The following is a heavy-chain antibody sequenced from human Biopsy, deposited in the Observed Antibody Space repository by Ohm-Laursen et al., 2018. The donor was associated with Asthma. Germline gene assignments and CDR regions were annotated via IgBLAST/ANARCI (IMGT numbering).Heavy chain of an antibody. J-gene: IGHJ4*02. D-gene: IGHD3-22*01. CDR1: GFAVSRDH. V-gene: IGHV3-53*01. CDR2: IYSGGTS. Sequence: SLRLSCAASGFAVSRDHMFWVRQAPGKGLEWVSVIYSGGTSHTADSVRGRFTISRDYSKNTLYLQMHSLRAKDTAVYYCARGDSSNWSHYYFDYWGRGTLVTVSS. CDR3: ARGDSSNWSHYYFDY.